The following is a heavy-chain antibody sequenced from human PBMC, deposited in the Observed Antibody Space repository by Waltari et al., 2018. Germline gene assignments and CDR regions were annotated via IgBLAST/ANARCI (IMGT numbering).Heavy chain of an antibody. V-gene: IGHV4-59*01. J-gene: IGHJ6*02. CDR2: IYYSGST. D-gene: IGHD6-13*01. CDR3: ARVVAAAGTYYYGMDV. CDR1: GGSLSSYY. Sequence: QVQLQESGPGLVQPSETLSLTCTVSGGSLSSYYWSWIRQPPGKGLEWIGYIYYSGSTNYNPSLKSRVTISVDTSKNQFSLKLSSVTAADTAVYYCARVVAAAGTYYYGMDVWGQGTTVTVSS.